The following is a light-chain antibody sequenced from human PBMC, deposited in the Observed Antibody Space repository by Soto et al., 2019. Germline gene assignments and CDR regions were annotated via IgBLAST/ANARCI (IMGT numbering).Light chain of an antibody. CDR2: AVS. Sequence: DIQMTQSPSSVSASVGDRVTITFRASQGISSWLAWYQQKPGKAPKLLIYAVSSLHSGVPSRFSGRASAKGVTHTIRSLPHEDCATYHCQQANSFPITFVQGTRLEI. J-gene: IGKJ5*01. V-gene: IGKV1-12*01. CDR3: QQANSFPIT. CDR1: QGISSW.